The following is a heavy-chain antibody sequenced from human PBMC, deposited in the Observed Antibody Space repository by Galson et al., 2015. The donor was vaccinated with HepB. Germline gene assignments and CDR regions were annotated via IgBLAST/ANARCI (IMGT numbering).Heavy chain of an antibody. CDR1: GFTVSTDY. Sequence: SLRLSCAGSGFTVSTDYMSWVRQAPGKRLEWVSTIYGADTAHYADSVKGRFTISRDTFQNTLYLQMNSLTVEDTAVYFCARDSHSKERADHWGRGTLVTVSS. CDR3: ARDSHSKERADH. V-gene: IGHV3-53*01. J-gene: IGHJ4*02. CDR2: IYGADTA. D-gene: IGHD4-11*01.